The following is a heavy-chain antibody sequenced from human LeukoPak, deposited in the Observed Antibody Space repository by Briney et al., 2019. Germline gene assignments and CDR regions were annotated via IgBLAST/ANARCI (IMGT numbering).Heavy chain of an antibody. CDR1: GFAFSSYW. Sequence: GGSLRLSCAASGFAFSSYWMHWVRQAPGKGLVWVSDISSDGSSTRYADSVKGRFTISRDNAKNTLYLQMNSLRAEDTAVYYCASRDYTSSKYWGQGTLVTVSS. J-gene: IGHJ4*02. D-gene: IGHD6-6*01. CDR3: ASRDYTSSKY. CDR2: ISSDGSST. V-gene: IGHV3-74*01.